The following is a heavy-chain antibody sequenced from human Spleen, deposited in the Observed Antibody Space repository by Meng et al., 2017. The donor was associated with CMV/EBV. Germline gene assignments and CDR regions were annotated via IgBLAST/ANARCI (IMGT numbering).Heavy chain of an antibody. V-gene: IGHV3-43D*03. D-gene: IGHD2-2*02. Sequence: GESLKISCAASGFTFDDYAMHWVRQVPGKGLEWVSLIRWDGGNTYYADSVKGRFPISRDNSKNSLYLEMNSLRPEDTALYYCAKDDCSSTTYYTRPYYYCGMDVWGRGTTVTVSS. CDR1: GFTFDDYA. CDR3: AKDDCSSTTYYTRPYYYCGMDV. J-gene: IGHJ6*02. CDR2: IRWDGGNT.